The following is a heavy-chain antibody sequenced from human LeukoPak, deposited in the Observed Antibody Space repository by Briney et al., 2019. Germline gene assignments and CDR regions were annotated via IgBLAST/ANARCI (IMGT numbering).Heavy chain of an antibody. CDR3: ARIKDSWVQLWHDDAFDI. CDR1: GYTFTGYY. CDR2: INPNSGGT. Sequence: ASVKVSCKASGYTFTGYYMHWVRQAPGQGLEWMGWINPNSGGTNYAQKFQGRVTMTRDTSISTAYLELSRLRSDDTAVYYCARIKDSWVQLWHDDAFDIWGQGTMVTVSS. D-gene: IGHD5-18*01. J-gene: IGHJ3*02. V-gene: IGHV1-2*02.